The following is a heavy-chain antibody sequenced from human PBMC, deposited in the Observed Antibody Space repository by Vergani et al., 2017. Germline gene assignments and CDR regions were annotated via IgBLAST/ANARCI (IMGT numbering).Heavy chain of an antibody. CDR1: GFNISHYY. CDR2: ISSIGSTI. V-gene: IGHV3-11*04. D-gene: IGHD2-21*02. CDR3: ARDVVVTATAGFRDAFHI. J-gene: IGHJ3*02. Sequence: QLHLVESGGGFVKPGGSLRLSCSASGFNISHYYMSWIRQAPGKGLEWVSYISSIGSTIFHADSVTGRFTISRESANKSLYLQMTSLKSEDTAMYYCARDVVVTATAGFRDAFHIGGQGTMVTVSS.